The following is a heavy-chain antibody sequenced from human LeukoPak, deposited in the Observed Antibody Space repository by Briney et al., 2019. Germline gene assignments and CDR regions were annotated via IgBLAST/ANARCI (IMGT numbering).Heavy chain of an antibody. J-gene: IGHJ4*02. CDR1: GVSISSYY. CDR3: ARRLGGYNY. CDR2: IYYSGST. Sequence: SETLSLTCTVSGVSISSYYWSWIRQPPGKGLVWIGYIYYSGSTNYNPSLKSRVTMSVDTSKNQLYLKLSTVTPADTAVYYGARRLGGYNYWGQGTLVTVSS. D-gene: IGHD5-12*01. V-gene: IGHV4-59*08.